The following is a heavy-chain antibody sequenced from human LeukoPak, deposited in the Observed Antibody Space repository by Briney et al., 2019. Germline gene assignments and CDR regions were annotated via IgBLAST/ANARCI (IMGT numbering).Heavy chain of an antibody. CDR2: IYHSGNT. V-gene: IGHV4-4*09. Sequence: PSETLSLTCNVSGASMSSNYWSWIRQPPGKGLEWIGYIYHSGNTNYSPSLESRVTMSVDESKNQFSLRVHFVSAADTAVYYCASTRRVAVAGRFDSWGQGTLVTVSS. J-gene: IGHJ4*02. CDR1: GASMSSNY. CDR3: ASTRRVAVAGRFDS. D-gene: IGHD6-19*01.